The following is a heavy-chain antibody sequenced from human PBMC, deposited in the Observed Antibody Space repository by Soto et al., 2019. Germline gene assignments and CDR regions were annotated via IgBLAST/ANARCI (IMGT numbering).Heavy chain of an antibody. CDR1: GFTLSNYW. CDR2: ISSDGSST. Sequence: EVQLVESGGGLVQPGGSLRLSCAASGFTLSNYWMHWARQAPGKGLVWVSRISSDGSSTNYADSVKGRFTISRDNAKNTLHLQMNSLRAEDTAVYYCARVPYCSSSSCYSYFDSGGQGTLVTVSS. CDR3: ARVPYCSSSSCYSYFDS. J-gene: IGHJ4*02. D-gene: IGHD2-2*01. V-gene: IGHV3-74*01.